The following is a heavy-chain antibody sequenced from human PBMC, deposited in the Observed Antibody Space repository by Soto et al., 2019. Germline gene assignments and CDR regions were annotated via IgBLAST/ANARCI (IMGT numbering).Heavy chain of an antibody. CDR2: IDPSDSYT. V-gene: IGHV5-10-1*01. Sequence: GESLKISCKGSGYSFTSYWISWMRQMPGKGLEWMGRIDPSDSYTNYSPSFQGHVTISADKSISTAYLQWSSLKASDTAMYYCAREYYDYVWGSYRLRYFDLWGRGTLVTVSS. CDR1: GYSFTSYW. D-gene: IGHD3-16*02. CDR3: AREYYDYVWGSYRLRYFDL. J-gene: IGHJ2*01.